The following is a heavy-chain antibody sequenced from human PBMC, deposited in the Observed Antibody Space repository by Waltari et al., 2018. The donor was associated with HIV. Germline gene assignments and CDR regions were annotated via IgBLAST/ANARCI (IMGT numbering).Heavy chain of an antibody. D-gene: IGHD2-21*02. J-gene: IGHJ4*02. Sequence: VQLVQSGTAVKKPGESLTISCKAFGYRVTTYWLAWVRQRPGKGLEWMGIVYPGDSETRYSPSFEGQVTISVDKSIATAYLQWSSLKASDSAVYYCARPGLAYCGGDCYYHFWGQGTLVSVSS. V-gene: IGHV5-51*01. CDR2: VYPGDSET. CDR1: GYRVTTYW. CDR3: ARPGLAYCGGDCYYHF.